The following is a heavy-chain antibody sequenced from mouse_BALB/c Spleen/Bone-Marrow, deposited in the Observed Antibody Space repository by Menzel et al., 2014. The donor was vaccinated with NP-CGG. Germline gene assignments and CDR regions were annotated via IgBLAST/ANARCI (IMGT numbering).Heavy chain of an antibody. V-gene: IGHV3-2*02. CDR3: ARYDYDVGYFDY. CDR2: ISYSGST. Sequence: EVKLVESGPGLVKPSQSLSLTCTVTGYSITSDYAWNWTRQFPGNKLEWMGYISYSGSTSYNPSLKSRISITRDTSKNQFFLQLNSVTTEDTATYYCARYDYDVGYFDYWGQGTTLTVSS. CDR1: GYSITSDYA. J-gene: IGHJ2*01. D-gene: IGHD2-4*01.